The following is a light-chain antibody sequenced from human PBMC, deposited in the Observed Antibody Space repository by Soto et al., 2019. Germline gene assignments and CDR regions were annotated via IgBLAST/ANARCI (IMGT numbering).Light chain of an antibody. V-gene: IGKV3-15*01. CDR1: QSVSNN. Sequence: EIVMTQSPATLSVSPGERATLSCRASQSVSNNLAWYQQKPGQAPRLLFYGASTRATGIPARFSGSGSGTEFILTISSLQSEDFAVYYCLQYNNWPPLTFGGGTKVEIK. J-gene: IGKJ4*01. CDR2: GAS. CDR3: LQYNNWPPLT.